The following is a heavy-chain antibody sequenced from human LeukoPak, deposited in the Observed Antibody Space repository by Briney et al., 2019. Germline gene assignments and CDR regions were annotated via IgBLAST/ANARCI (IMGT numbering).Heavy chain of an antibody. V-gene: IGHV1-18*01. Sequence: ASVKVSCNASGYTFTSYGISWVRQAPGQGLEWMGWISAYNGNTNYAQKLQGRVTMTTDTSTSTAYMELRSLRSDDTAVYYCARITRELLAFDYWGQGTLVTVSS. CDR2: ISAYNGNT. CDR1: GYTFTSYG. J-gene: IGHJ4*02. D-gene: IGHD1-26*01. CDR3: ARITRELLAFDY.